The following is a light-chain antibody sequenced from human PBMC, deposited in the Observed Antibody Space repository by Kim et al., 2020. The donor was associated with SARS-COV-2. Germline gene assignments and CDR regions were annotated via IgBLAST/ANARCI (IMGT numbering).Light chain of an antibody. J-gene: IGLJ1*01. V-gene: IGLV3-1*01. CDR3: QAWDITPY. Sequence: VSVSPGQTASITCSGDKLGDKYVSWYQLRPGQSPVMIIYQDNKRPSGIPERFSGSNSGNTATLTISGTQALDEADYYCQAWDITPYFGTGTKVTVL. CDR1: KLGDKY. CDR2: QDN.